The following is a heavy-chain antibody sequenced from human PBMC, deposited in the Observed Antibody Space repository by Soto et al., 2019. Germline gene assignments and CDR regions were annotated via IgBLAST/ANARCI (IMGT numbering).Heavy chain of an antibody. Sequence: QVQLVQSGAEVKKPGSSVKVSCKASGGTFSSYTISWVRQAPGQGLEWMGRIIPILGIANYAQKFQGRVTSTADKSTSTAYMELRRLRSEYTAVYYCARGAAGLLYWFDPWGQGTLVTVSS. CDR1: GGTFSSYT. CDR2: IIPILGIA. J-gene: IGHJ5*02. V-gene: IGHV1-69*02. CDR3: ARGAAGLLYWFDP. D-gene: IGHD3-3*01.